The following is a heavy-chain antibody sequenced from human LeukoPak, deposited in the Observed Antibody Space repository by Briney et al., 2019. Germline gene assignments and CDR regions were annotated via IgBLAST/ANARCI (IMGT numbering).Heavy chain of an antibody. CDR1: GGSISSGDYY. CDR3: ARTPIRFLEWFFDY. V-gene: IGHV4-61*02. D-gene: IGHD3-3*01. J-gene: IGHJ4*02. Sequence: SQTLSLTCTVSGGSISSGDYYWSWIRQPPGKGLEWIGRIYTSGSTNYNPSLKSRVTMSVDTSKNQFSLKLSSVTAADTAVYYCARTPIRFLEWFFDYWGQGTLVTVSS. CDR2: IYTSGST.